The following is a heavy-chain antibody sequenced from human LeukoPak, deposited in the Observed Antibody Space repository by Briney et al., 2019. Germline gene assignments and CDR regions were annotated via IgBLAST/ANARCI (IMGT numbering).Heavy chain of an antibody. CDR2: INPNSGGT. CDR3: ARDRGGGTYYYDSSGYYPFDY. Sequence: ASVKVSCKASGYTFTDYYIHWVRQAPGQGLEWMGWINPNSGGTNYAQKFQGRVTMTTDTSTSTAYMELRSLRSDDTAVYYCARDRGGGTYYYDSSGYYPFDYWGQGTLVTVSS. CDR1: GYTFTDYY. V-gene: IGHV1-2*02. J-gene: IGHJ4*02. D-gene: IGHD3-22*01.